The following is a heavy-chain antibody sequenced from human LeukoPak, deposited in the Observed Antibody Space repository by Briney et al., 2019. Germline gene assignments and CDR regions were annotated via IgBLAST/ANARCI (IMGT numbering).Heavy chain of an antibody. CDR1: GRSLSSYY. J-gene: IGHJ6*04. V-gene: IGHV4-59*07. Sequence: SDPLSLLCTLPGRSLSSYYWSWIRQPPGQGLAWIGYIYYSGSTNYNPSLKSRVTISVDTSKNQFSLKLSSVTAADTAVYYCARPPNCYYYGMDVWGKGTTVTVSS. CDR2: IYYSGST. CDR3: ARPPNCYYYGMDV.